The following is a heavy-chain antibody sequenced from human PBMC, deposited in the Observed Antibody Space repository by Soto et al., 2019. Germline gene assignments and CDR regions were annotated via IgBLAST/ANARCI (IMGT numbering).Heavy chain of an antibody. D-gene: IGHD3-10*01. CDR1: GGSFSGYY. V-gene: IGHV4-34*01. Sequence: ETLSLTCAVYGGSFSGYYWSWIRQPPGKGLEWIGEINHSGSTNYNPSLKSRVTISVDTSKNQFSLKLSSVTAADTAVYYCARVGITMVRGVINYYYYGMDVWAQRTTVTVSS. CDR3: ARVGITMVRGVINYYYYGMDV. CDR2: INHSGST. J-gene: IGHJ6*02.